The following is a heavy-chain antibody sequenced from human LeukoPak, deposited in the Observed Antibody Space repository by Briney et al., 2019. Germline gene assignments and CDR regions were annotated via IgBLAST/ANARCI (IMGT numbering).Heavy chain of an antibody. V-gene: IGHV3-48*01. CDR2: ISSSSSTI. Sequence: PGGTLRLSCAASGFTYSRYSMNWARQAPAKGVEGVSYISSSSSTIYYAGSVKGRFTISRDNAKNSLYLQMNSLRAEDTAVYYCARVWQQLVRDYYYMDVWGKGTTVTVSS. CDR3: ARVWQQLVRDYYYMDV. J-gene: IGHJ6*03. D-gene: IGHD6-13*01. CDR1: GFTYSRYS.